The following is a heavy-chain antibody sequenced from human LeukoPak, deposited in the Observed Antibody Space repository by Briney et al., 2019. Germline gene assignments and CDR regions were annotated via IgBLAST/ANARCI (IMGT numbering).Heavy chain of an antibody. J-gene: IGHJ4*02. D-gene: IGHD5-18*01. CDR3: ARVEGGPHSRAMVDY. CDR1: GGTFSSYT. V-gene: IGHV1-69*02. Sequence: GSSVKVSCKASGGTFSSYTISWVRQAPGQGREWMGRIIPILGIANDAQKFQGRVTITANKSTSTAYMELSSLRSEDTAVYYCARVEGGPHSRAMVDYWGQGTLVTVSS. CDR2: IIPILGIA.